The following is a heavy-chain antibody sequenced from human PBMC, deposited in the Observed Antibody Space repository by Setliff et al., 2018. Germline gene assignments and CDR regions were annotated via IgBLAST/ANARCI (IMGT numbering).Heavy chain of an antibody. CDR1: GDSISSSRYY. CDR3: ARGRAGHSGH. CDR2: IYYSGTT. J-gene: IGHJ4*02. D-gene: IGHD6-19*01. Sequence: PSETLSLTCTVSGDSISSSRYYWAWIRQPPGKGLEWIGNIYYSGTTYYNPSVKSRVTTSVDTSKNQFSLKLISVTAADTAVYYCARGRAGHSGHWGQGTLVTVSS. V-gene: IGHV4-39*01.